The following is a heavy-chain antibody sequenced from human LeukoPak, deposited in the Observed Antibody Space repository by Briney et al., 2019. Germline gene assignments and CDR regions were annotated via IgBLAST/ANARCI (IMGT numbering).Heavy chain of an antibody. V-gene: IGHV1-69*04. J-gene: IGHJ6*02. D-gene: IGHD3-22*01. CDR1: GGTFSSYA. CDR3: ARMRGYSSGSHGMDV. CDR2: IIPILGIA. Sequence: ASVKVSCKASGGTFSSYAISWVRQAPGQGLEWMGRIIPILGIANYAQKFQGRVTITADKSTSTAHMELSSLRSEDTAVYYCARMRGYSSGSHGMDVWGQGTTVTVSS.